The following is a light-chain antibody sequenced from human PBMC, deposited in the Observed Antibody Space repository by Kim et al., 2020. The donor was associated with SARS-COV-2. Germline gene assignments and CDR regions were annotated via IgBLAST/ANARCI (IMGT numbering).Light chain of an antibody. CDR2: EVS. CDR1: SSDVGSYNR. J-gene: IGLJ2*01. CDR3: SSYTSSSTVV. V-gene: IGLV2-18*02. Sequence: GQSCTISCTGTSSDVGSYNRVSWYQQPPGTAPKLMIYEVSNRPSRGPDRFSGSKSGNTASLTISGLQAEDEADYYCSSYTSSSTVVFGGGTQLTVL.